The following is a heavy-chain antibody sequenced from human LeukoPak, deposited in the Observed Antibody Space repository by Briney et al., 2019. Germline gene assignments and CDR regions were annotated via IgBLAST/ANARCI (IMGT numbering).Heavy chain of an antibody. D-gene: IGHD1-26*01. J-gene: IGHJ3*02. V-gene: IGHV3-9*01. CDR2: ISWNSGSI. CDR1: GFTFDDYA. CDR3: AKEKVGATEGLPNAFDI. Sequence: GGSLRLSCAASGFTFDDYAMHWVRQAPGKGLEWVSGISWNSGSIGYADSVKGRFTISRDNAKNSLYLQMNSLRAEDTALYYCAKEKVGATEGLPNAFDIWGQGTMVTVSS.